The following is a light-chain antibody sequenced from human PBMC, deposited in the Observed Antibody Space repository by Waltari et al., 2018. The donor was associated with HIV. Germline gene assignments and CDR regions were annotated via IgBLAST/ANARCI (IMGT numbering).Light chain of an antibody. CDR1: SPNIGRND. CDR3: GTWDSGLSAVV. J-gene: IGLJ3*02. CDR2: DNY. Sequence: QSVLTQPPSVSAAPGQRATISCSGSSPNIGRNDGSWYQQLPGTAPKLLIFDNYKRPSGIPDRFSGSKSGTSATLGITGLQTGDEADYYCGTWDSGLSAVVFGGGTKLTVL. V-gene: IGLV1-51*01.